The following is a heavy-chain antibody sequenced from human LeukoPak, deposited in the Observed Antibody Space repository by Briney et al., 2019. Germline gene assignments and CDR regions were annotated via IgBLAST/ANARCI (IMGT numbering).Heavy chain of an antibody. V-gene: IGHV1-18*01. CDR2: ISAYNGNT. CDR3: AREGGDWTTPYWFDP. CDR1: GYTFTSYG. Sequence: ASVKVSCKASGYTFTSYGISWVRQAPGQGLEWMGWISAYNGNTNYAQKLQGRVTMTTDTSTSTAYMELRSLRSDDTAVYYCAREGGDWTTPYWFDPWGQGTLVTVSS. D-gene: IGHD1-1*01. J-gene: IGHJ5*02.